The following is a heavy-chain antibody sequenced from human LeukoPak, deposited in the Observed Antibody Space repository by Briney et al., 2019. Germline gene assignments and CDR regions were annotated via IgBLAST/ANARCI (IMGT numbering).Heavy chain of an antibody. D-gene: IGHD3-10*01. CDR3: TRGGRYLPLDI. J-gene: IGHJ3*02. CDR2: TRNKANRYTT. CDR1: GFTLSDHY. Sequence: GGSLRLSCAASGFTLSDHYMDWVRQAPGKGLEWVGRTRNKANRYTTEHAASVKGRFTISRDDSKNSLYLQINSLKTEDTAVYYCTRGGRYLPLDIWGQGTMVTVSS. V-gene: IGHV3-72*01.